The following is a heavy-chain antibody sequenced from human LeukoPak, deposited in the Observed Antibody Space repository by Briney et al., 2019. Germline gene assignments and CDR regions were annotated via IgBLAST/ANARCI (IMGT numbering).Heavy chain of an antibody. D-gene: IGHD2-21*02. CDR2: MNPNSGNT. Sequence: ASVKVSCKASGYTFTSYDFNWVRHATAQGLEWMGWMNPNSGNTGYAQKFQGRVTMTRNTSISTAYMELSSLRSEDTAVYYCARVAVGGDYYFDYWGQGTLVTVSS. J-gene: IGHJ4*02. CDR3: ARVAVGGDYYFDY. V-gene: IGHV1-8*01. CDR1: GYTFTSYD.